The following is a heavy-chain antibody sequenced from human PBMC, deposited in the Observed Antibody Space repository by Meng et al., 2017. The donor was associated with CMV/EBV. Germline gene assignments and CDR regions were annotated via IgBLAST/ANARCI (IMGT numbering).Heavy chain of an antibody. CDR1: GGSISSGDYY. J-gene: IGHJ4*02. V-gene: IGHV4-30-4*08. D-gene: IGHD2-2*01. CDR3: ARMERDQLLSGYFDY. CDR2: IYYSGST. Sequence: LRLSCTVSGGSISSGDYYWSWIRQPPGKGLEWIGYIYYSGSTYYNPSLKSRVTISVDTSKNQFSLKLSSVTAADTAVYYCARMERDQLLSGYFDYWGQGTLVTVSS.